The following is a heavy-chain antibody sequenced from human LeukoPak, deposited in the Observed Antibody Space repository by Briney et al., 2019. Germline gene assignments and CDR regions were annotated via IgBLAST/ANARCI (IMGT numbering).Heavy chain of an antibody. CDR3: ARRRYTIAAAGGWFDP. D-gene: IGHD6-13*01. CDR2: IYYSGST. J-gene: IGHJ5*02. CDR1: GGSISSYY. V-gene: IGHV4-59*08. Sequence: SETLSLTCTVSGGSISSYYWSWIRQPPGKGLEWIGYIYYSGSTNYNPSLKSRVTISVDTSKNQFSLKLSSVTAADTAVYYCARRRYTIAAAGGWFDPWGQGTLVTVSS.